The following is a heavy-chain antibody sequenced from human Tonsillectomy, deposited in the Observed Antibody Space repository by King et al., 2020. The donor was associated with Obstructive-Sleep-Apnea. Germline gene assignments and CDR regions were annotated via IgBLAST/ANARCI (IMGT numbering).Heavy chain of an antibody. J-gene: IGHJ4*02. V-gene: IGHV1-18*04. D-gene: IGHD3-22*01. Sequence: QLVQSGAEVKKPGASVKVSCKASGYTFTSYGISWVRQAPGQGLEWMGWISAYNGNTNYAQKFQDRVTMTTDTSTSTAYMELRSLRSDDTAVYYCARDYYDSSAYYPQPSDYWGQGTLVTVSS. CDR3: ARDYYDSSAYYPQPSDY. CDR2: ISAYNGNT. CDR1: GYTFTSYG.